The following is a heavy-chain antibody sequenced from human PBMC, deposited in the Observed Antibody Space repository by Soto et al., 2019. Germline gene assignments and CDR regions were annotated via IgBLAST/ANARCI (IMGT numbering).Heavy chain of an antibody. V-gene: IGHV1-18*01. CDR2: ISAYNGNT. J-gene: IGHJ6*02. CDR3: ARSPCIAARCFDGMDV. CDR1: GYTFTSYG. D-gene: IGHD6-6*01. Sequence: QVQLVQSGAEVKKPGASVKVSCKASGYTFTSYGISWVRQAPGQGLEWMGWISAYNGNTNYAQKRQGRVTMTTDTPTSTADMELRSLRSDDTAVYYCARSPCIAARCFDGMDVWGQGTTVTVSS.